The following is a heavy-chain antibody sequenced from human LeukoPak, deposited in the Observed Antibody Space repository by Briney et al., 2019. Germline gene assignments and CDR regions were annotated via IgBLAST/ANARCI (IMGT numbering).Heavy chain of an antibody. J-gene: IGHJ4*02. Sequence: ASVKVSCKAFGYTFTSYDINWVRQATGQGLEWMGWMNPNSGNTGYAQKFQGRVTMTRNTSISTAYMELSSLRSEDTAVYYCARVDPRYYYDSSGYYFDYWGQGTLVTVSS. V-gene: IGHV1-8*01. CDR1: GYTFTSYD. D-gene: IGHD3-22*01. CDR2: MNPNSGNT. CDR3: ARVDPRYYYDSSGYYFDY.